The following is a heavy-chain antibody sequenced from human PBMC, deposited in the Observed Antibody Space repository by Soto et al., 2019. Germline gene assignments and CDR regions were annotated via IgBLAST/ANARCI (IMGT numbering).Heavy chain of an antibody. Sequence: QVQLVESGGGVVQPGRSLRLSCAASGFTFSSYAMHWVRQAPGKGLEWVAVISYDGSNKYYADSVKGRFTISRDNSNNTLYLQMNSLRVEDTAVYYCARARYGDYGTAFDIWGQGTMDTVSS. CDR1: GFTFSSYA. D-gene: IGHD4-17*01. CDR2: ISYDGSNK. V-gene: IGHV3-30-3*01. CDR3: ARARYGDYGTAFDI. J-gene: IGHJ3*02.